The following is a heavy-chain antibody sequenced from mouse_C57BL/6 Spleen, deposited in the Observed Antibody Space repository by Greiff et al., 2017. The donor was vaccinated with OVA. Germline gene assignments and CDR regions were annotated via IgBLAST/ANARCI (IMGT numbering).Heavy chain of an antibody. CDR3: ARSAGYFDV. V-gene: IGHV1-50*01. CDR2: IDPSDSYT. J-gene: IGHJ1*03. Sequence: QVQLQQPGAELVMPGASVKLSCKASGYTFTSYWMQWVKQRPGQGLEWIGEIDPSDSYTNYNQKFKGKATLTVDTSSSTAYMQLSSLTSEDSAVYYCARSAGYFDVWGTGTTVTVSS. CDR1: GYTFTSYW.